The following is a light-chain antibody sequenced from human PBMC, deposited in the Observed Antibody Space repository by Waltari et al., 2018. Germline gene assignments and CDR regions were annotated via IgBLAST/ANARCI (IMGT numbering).Light chain of an antibody. CDR1: STDVGAYNY. J-gene: IGLJ3*02. CDR3: CSFTSRSTWV. CDR2: DVS. Sequence: QSALTQPAPVSGSPGQSITISCTGTSTDVGAYNYVSWYQQHPGKVPKLLIFDVSNRPSGVSNRFSGSKSGNTASLTISGLQAEDESDYYCCSFTSRSTWVFGGGTKLTVL. V-gene: IGLV2-14*03.